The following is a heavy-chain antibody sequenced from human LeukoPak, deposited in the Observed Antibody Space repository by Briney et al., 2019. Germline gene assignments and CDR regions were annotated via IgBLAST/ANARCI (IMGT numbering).Heavy chain of an antibody. CDR3: ASQPSGWADAFDI. CDR1: GGSISSSSYY. D-gene: IGHD3-9*01. J-gene: IGHJ3*02. V-gene: IGHV4-39*01. CDR2: IYYSGST. Sequence: PSETLSLTCTVSGGSISSSSYYWGWIRQPPGTGLEWIGSIYYSGSTYYNPSLKSRVTISVDTSKNQFSLKLSSVTAADTAVYYCASQPSGWADAFDIWGQGTMVTVSS.